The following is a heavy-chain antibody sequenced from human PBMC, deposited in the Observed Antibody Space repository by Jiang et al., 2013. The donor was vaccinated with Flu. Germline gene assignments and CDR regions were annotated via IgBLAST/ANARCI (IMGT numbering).Heavy chain of an antibody. CDR3: TTHGGYSYARDAFDI. Sequence: VESGGGLVKPGGSLRLSCAASGFTFSNAWMNWVRQAPGKGLEWVGRIKSKTDGGTTDYAAPVKGRFTISRDDSKNTLYLQMNSLKTEDTAVYYCTTHGGYSYARDAFDIWGQGTMVTVSS. V-gene: IGHV3-15*07. CDR1: GFTFSNAW. CDR2: IKSKTDGGTT. J-gene: IGHJ3*02. D-gene: IGHD5-18*01.